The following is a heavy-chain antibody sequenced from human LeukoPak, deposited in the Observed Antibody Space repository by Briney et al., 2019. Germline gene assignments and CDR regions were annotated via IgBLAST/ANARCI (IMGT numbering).Heavy chain of an antibody. Sequence: SETLSLTCTVSGVSMSACYWIWIRQPQGKGLEWIGYIHHSGSTNYNPSLRSRVTISVDTSKNQFSLKLSAVTAVDTAVYYCAGDYGGFEGVMDVWGQGITVTVSS. D-gene: IGHD4-23*01. CDR2: IHHSGST. J-gene: IGHJ6*02. V-gene: IGHV4-59*08. CDR1: GVSMSACY. CDR3: AGDYGGFEGVMDV.